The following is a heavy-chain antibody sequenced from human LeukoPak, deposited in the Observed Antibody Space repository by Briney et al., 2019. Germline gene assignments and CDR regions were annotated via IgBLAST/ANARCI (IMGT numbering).Heavy chain of an antibody. Sequence: GGSLRLSCAASGFTFSDSSIHWVRQAPGNGLERIGLMDKKLNGYLTAYAASVRGRFTISRDDSQNTAYLQMDSLKTEDTALYYCTRDSGTYNWLDPWGQGTLVTVSS. D-gene: IGHD1-26*01. J-gene: IGHJ5*02. CDR3: TRDSGTYNWLDP. CDR2: MDKKLNGYLT. V-gene: IGHV3-73*01. CDR1: GFTFSDSS.